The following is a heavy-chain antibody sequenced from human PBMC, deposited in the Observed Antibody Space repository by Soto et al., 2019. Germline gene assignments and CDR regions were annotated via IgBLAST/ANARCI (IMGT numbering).Heavy chain of an antibody. Sequence: PSETLSLTCTVSGGSISSYYWSWIRQPPGKGLEWIGYIYYSGSTNYNPSLKSRVTISVDTSKNQFSLKLSSVTAADTAVYYCARGPAMVREKNYYYYYMDVWGKGTTVTVSS. J-gene: IGHJ6*03. CDR3: ARGPAMVREKNYYYYYMDV. CDR1: GGSISSYY. CDR2: IYYSGST. D-gene: IGHD3-10*01. V-gene: IGHV4-59*01.